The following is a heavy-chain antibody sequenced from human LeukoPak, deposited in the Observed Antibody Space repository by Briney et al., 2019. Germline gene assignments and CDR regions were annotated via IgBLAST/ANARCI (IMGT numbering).Heavy chain of an antibody. CDR1: GFTFSTYA. CDR3: AHGGIMGTIYFDY. V-gene: IGHV3-23*01. D-gene: IGHD1-26*01. CDR2: LSGDGGIT. J-gene: IGHJ4*02. Sequence: GGSLRLSCAASGFTFSTYAMSWVRQAPGKGLEWVSALSGDGGITNYADSVRGRFTISRDNSKNTLYLQMNSLRAEDTAVYYCAHGGIMGTIYFDYWGQGTLVTVSS.